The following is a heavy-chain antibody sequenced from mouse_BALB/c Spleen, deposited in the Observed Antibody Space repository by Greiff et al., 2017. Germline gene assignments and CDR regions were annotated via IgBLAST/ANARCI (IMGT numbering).Heavy chain of an antibody. D-gene: IGHD2-1*01. CDR2: INPSNGGT. CDR3: TRDYYGTSGYAMDD. J-gene: IGHJ4*01. V-gene: IGHV1S81*02. Sequence: VQLQQSGAELVKPGASVKLSCKASGYTFTSYYMYWVKQRPGQGLEWIGEINPSNGGTNFNEKFKSKATLTVDKSSSTAYMQLSSLTSEDSAVYYCTRDYYGTSGYAMDDWGQGTSVTVSS. CDR1: GYTFTSYY.